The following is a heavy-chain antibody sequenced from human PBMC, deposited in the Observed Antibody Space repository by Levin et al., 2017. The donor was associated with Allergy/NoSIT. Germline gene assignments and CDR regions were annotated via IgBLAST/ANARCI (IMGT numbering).Heavy chain of an antibody. CDR1: GFTFSDYY. CDR3: ARDFGRYYGSGSYYY. Sequence: GESLKISCAASGFTFSDYYMSWIRQAPGKGLEWVSYISSSSSYTNYADSVKGRFTISRDNAKNSLYLQMNSLRAEDTAVYYCARDFGRYYGSGSYYYWGQGTLVTVSS. CDR2: ISSSSSYT. J-gene: IGHJ4*02. V-gene: IGHV3-11*05. D-gene: IGHD3-10*01.